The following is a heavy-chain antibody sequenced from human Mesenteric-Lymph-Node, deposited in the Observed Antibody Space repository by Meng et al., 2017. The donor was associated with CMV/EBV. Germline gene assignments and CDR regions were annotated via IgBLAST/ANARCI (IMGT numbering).Heavy chain of an antibody. J-gene: IGHJ4*02. CDR2: IMTISNYI. D-gene: IGHD2-2*01. CDR3: ARDPPPRFCTTTSCYFDY. V-gene: IGHV3-21*01. CDR1: GFTFDDYA. Sequence: GESLKISCAASGFTFDDYAMHWVRQAPGQGLEWVSSIMTISNYIYYADSVKGRFTISRDNAKNSLYLQMNSLRAEDTAVYYCARDPPPRFCTTTSCYFDYWGQGALVTVSS.